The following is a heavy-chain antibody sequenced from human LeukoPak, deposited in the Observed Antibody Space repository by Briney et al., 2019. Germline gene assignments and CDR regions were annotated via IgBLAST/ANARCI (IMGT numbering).Heavy chain of an antibody. D-gene: IGHD3-9*01. Sequence: PSETLSLTCAVSGGSISSYYWSWIRQPPGKGLEWIGYIYYSGSTNYNPSLKSRVTISVDTSKNAFSLKLSSVTAADTAVYYCARAGYYDILTGYYSFDYWGQGTLVTVSS. CDR1: GGSISSYY. J-gene: IGHJ4*02. V-gene: IGHV4-59*08. CDR2: IYYSGST. CDR3: ARAGYYDILTGYYSFDY.